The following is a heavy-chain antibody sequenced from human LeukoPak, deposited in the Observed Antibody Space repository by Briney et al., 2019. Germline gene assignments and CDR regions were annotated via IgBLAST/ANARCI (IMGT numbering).Heavy chain of an antibody. CDR3: ARDNYGFDC. CDR1: GSTFSNYG. V-gene: IGHV3-33*01. Sequence: GGSLRLSCAASGSTFSNYGIHWVRQAPAKGLEWVTVIWFDGSAKYSADSVEGRFTISRDNSENKVYLQMNGLRVEDTAVYYCARDNYGFDCWGQGTLVTVSS. CDR2: IWFDGSAK. D-gene: IGHD3-10*01. J-gene: IGHJ4*02.